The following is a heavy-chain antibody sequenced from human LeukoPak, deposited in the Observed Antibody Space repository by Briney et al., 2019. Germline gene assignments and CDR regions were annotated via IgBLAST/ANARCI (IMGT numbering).Heavy chain of an antibody. D-gene: IGHD1-26*01. CDR1: GYSFTRKW. J-gene: IGHJ3*02. V-gene: IGHV5-51*01. CDR2: IYPGDSDT. CDR3: ARHYEWELFSGGAFDI. Sequence: GESLKISCKGSGYSFTRKWIGWVRQMPGKGLEWMAIIYPGDSDTRYSPSFQGQVTISADKSISTAYLQWSSLKASDTAMYYCARHYEWELFSGGAFDIWGQGTMVTVSS.